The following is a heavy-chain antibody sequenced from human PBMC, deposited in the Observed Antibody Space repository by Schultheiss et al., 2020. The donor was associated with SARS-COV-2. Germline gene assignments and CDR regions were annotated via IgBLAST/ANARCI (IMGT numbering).Heavy chain of an antibody. J-gene: IGHJ4*02. CDR2: IWYDGSNK. D-gene: IGHD3-3*01. CDR1: GFTFSSYG. Sequence: GESLKISCAASGFTFSSYGMHWVRQAPGKGLEWVAVIWYDGSNKYYADSVKGRFTISRDNSKNTLYLQMNSLRAEDTAVYYCARDKKNDFWSGYQPDYWGQGTLVTVSS. CDR3: ARDKKNDFWSGYQPDY. V-gene: IGHV3-33*01.